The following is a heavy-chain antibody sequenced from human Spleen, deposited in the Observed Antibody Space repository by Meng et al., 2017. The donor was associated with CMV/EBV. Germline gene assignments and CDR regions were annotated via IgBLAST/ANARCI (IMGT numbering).Heavy chain of an antibody. CDR1: GGCMGRGTYH. D-gene: IGHD4-11*01. Sequence: LTCAVSGGCMGRGTYHWGWGRKPEGKGREWIGSSYYSGSTYYNPYLKSRVTISADTSKNQFALRLNSLTAADTAVYYCALTTDNWFDPWGQGTLVTVSS. CDR2: SYYSGST. V-gene: IGHV4-39*06. CDR3: ALTTDNWFDP. J-gene: IGHJ5*02.